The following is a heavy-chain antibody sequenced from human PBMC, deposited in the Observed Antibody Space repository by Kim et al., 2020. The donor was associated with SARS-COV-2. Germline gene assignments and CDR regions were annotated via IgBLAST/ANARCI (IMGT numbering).Heavy chain of an antibody. CDR1: GFTFRNYA. J-gene: IGHJ4*02. CDR2: ISGSGGIT. CDR3: AKTSFGVVTANTYFDY. V-gene: IGHV3-23*01. Sequence: GGSLRLSCAASGFTFRNYAMSCVRQAPGKGLEWVSGISGSGGITNYAESVKGRFTISRDNSKSTVFLQMNSLRAKDTAVYYCAKTSFGVVTANTYFDYWGQGTLVTVSS. D-gene: IGHD3-3*01.